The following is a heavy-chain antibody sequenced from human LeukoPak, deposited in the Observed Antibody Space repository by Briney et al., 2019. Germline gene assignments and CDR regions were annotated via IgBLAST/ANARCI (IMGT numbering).Heavy chain of an antibody. CDR2: INPSGGGT. Sequence: ASVKVSCKASGYTFTSYYMHWVRQAPGQGLEWMGIINPSGGGTNYAQKFQGRVTVTRDTSTSTVCMELSSLRSEDTAVYHCARAVATGWFDPWGQGTLVTVSS. V-gene: IGHV1-46*01. D-gene: IGHD5-12*01. J-gene: IGHJ5*02. CDR1: GYTFTSYY. CDR3: ARAVATGWFDP.